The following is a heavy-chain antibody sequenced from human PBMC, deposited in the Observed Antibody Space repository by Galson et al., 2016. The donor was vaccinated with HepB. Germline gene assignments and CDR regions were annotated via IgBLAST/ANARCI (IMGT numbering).Heavy chain of an antibody. Sequence: LRLSCAASGFSFSHSALTWVRPAPGKGPEWVSGISAGGEVTYDSDSLKGRFTISRDNSKNTLYLQMNSLRVEDTGIYYCAKGVRSGGWPLDYWGQGTLVTVSS. D-gene: IGHD6-19*01. CDR1: GFSFSHSA. CDR3: AKGVRSGGWPLDY. J-gene: IGHJ4*02. V-gene: IGHV3-23*01. CDR2: ISAGGEVT.